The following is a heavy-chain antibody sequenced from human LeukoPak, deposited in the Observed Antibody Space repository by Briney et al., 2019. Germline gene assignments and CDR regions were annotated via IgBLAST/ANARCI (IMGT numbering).Heavy chain of an antibody. CDR1: GFTFTKYW. Sequence: PGGSLRLSCAASGFTFTKYWMTWVRQAPGKGLEWVANIRQDGSEKFYVDSVKGRFTIPRDNAKNSLDLQINSLGAEDTAVYYCARGLDCRSTSCYLDNWGQGTLVTVSS. CDR2: IRQDGSEK. D-gene: IGHD2-2*01. V-gene: IGHV3-7*01. CDR3: ARGLDCRSTSCYLDN. J-gene: IGHJ4*02.